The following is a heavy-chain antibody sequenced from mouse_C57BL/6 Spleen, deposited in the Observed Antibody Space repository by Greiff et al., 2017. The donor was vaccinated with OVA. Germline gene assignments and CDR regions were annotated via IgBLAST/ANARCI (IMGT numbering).Heavy chain of an antibody. CDR3: ARHAGSSYWFAY. V-gene: IGHV5-6*01. CDR1: GFTFSSYG. Sequence: EVKVVESGGDLVKPGGSLKLSCAASGFTFSSYGMSWVRQTPDKRLEWVATISSGGSYTYYPDSVKGRFTISRDNAKNTLYLQMSSLKSEDTAMYYCARHAGSSYWFAYWGQGTLVTVSA. D-gene: IGHD1-1*01. J-gene: IGHJ3*01. CDR2: ISSGGSYT.